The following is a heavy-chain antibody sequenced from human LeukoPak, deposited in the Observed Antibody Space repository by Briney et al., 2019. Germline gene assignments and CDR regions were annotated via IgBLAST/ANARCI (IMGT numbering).Heavy chain of an antibody. CDR2: ISAYNGNT. D-gene: IGHD3-3*01. Sequence: AAVKVSCKASGYTFTSYGISWVGQSPGQGLEWMGWISAYNGNTNYAQKLQGRVTMTTDTSTSTAYMELRSLRSDDTAVYYCARLYGFGSGYAHYYYMDVWGKGTTVTVSS. CDR1: GYTFTSYG. V-gene: IGHV1-18*01. CDR3: ARLYGFGSGYAHYYYMDV. J-gene: IGHJ6*03.